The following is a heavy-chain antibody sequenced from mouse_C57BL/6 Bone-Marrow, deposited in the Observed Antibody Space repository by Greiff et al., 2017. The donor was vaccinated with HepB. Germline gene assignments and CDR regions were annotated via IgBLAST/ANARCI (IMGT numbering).Heavy chain of an antibody. D-gene: IGHD1-1*01. V-gene: IGHV5-12*01. Sequence: EVKLMESGGGLVQPGGSLKLSCAASGFTFSDYYMYWVRQTPEKRLEWVAYISNGGGSTYYPDTVKGRFTISRDNAKNTLYLQMSRLKSEDTAMYYCARHKSSLYYYAMDYWGQGTSVTVSS. CDR3: ARHKSSLYYYAMDY. CDR2: ISNGGGST. J-gene: IGHJ4*01. CDR1: GFTFSDYY.